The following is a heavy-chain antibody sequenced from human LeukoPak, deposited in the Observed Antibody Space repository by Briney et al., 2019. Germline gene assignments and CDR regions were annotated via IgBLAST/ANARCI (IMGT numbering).Heavy chain of an antibody. CDR1: GYSINSGYYW. J-gene: IGHJ6*03. CDR2: VDLDEDK. CDR3: ARTAGGNSYYYYMDV. D-gene: IGHD4-23*01. Sequence: TLSLTCTVSGYSINSGYYWGWIRQPPGKALEWLARVDLDEDKYYNTYLKTRLTISKDTSKNQVVLTMTNVNTVDTATYYCARTAGGNSYYYYMDVWGKGTTVTVSS. V-gene: IGHV2-70*11.